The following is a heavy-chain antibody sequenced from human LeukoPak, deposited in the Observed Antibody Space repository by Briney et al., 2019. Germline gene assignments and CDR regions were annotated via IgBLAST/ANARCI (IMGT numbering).Heavy chain of an antibody. J-gene: IGHJ5*02. CDR2: INTNTGNP. V-gene: IGHV7-4-1*02. Sequence: ASVTVSCKASGYTFTSYAVNWVRQAPGQGLEWMGWINTNTGNPTYAQGFTGRFVFSLDTSVSTAYLQISSLKAEDTAVYYCARDRVAVAGTDWFDPWGQGTLVTVSS. CDR3: ARDRVAVAGTDWFDP. CDR1: GYTFTSYA. D-gene: IGHD6-19*01.